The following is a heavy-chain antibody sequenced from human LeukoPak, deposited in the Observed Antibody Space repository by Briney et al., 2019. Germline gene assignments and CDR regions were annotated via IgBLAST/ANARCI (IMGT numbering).Heavy chain of an antibody. D-gene: IGHD3-16*01. CDR2: SSAYNGNT. CDR1: GYTFTSYG. Sequence: SVKVSRKASGYTFTSYGFRWVRQPLGQGLEWMGWSSAYNGNTNYAQKLQGRVIKTKDTPPSKHYIARQSLSSDDTPVYYCARGYDAYIDAFDIWGQGTMVTVSS. J-gene: IGHJ3*02. CDR3: ARGYDAYIDAFDI. V-gene: IGHV1-18*01.